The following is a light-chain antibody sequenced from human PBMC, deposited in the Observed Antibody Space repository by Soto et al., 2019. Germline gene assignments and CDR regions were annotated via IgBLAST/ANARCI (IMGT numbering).Light chain of an antibody. CDR1: SSDVGGYNY. V-gene: IGLV2-14*01. J-gene: IGLJ3*02. CDR3: SSYTSSSTV. CDR2: EVS. Sequence: QSVLTQPASVSGSPGQSITISCTGTSSDVGGYNYVSWYQQHPGKAPKLMIYEVSNRPSGVSNRFSGSKSGNTASLTISGLQAEDAADYYCSSYTSSSTVFGGGTKVTVL.